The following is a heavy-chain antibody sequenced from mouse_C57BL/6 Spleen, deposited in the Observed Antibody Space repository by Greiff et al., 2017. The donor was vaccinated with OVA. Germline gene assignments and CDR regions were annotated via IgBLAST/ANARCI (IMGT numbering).Heavy chain of an antibody. CDR3: ARSPAYYSNYNAMDY. J-gene: IGHJ4*01. V-gene: IGHV1-64*01. Sequence: QVQLLQPGAELVKPGASVKLSCKASGYTFTSYWMHWVKQRPGQGLEWIGMIHPNSGSTNYNEKFKSKATLTVDKSSSTAYMQLSSLTSKDSAVYYGARSPAYYSNYNAMDYWGQGTSVTVSS. CDR1: GYTFTSYW. CDR2: IHPNSGST. D-gene: IGHD2-5*01.